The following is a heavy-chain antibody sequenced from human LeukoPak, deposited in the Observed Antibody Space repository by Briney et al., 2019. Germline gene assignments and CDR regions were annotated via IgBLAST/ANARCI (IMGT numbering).Heavy chain of an antibody. CDR2: ISYDGSNK. CDR1: GFTFSSYG. V-gene: IGHV3-30*03. J-gene: IGHJ4*02. D-gene: IGHD3-10*01. Sequence: GRSLRLSCAASGFTFSSYGMHGVRQAPGKGREGVAVISYDGSNKYYADSVKGRFTISRDNSKNTLYLQMNSLRAEDTAVYYCARDYVFGESLGYWGQGTLVTVSS. CDR3: ARDYVFGESLGY.